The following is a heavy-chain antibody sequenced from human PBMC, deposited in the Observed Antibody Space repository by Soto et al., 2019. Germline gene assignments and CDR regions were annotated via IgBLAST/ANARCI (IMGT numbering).Heavy chain of an antibody. J-gene: IGHJ4*02. D-gene: IGHD5-12*01. V-gene: IGHV3-23*01. CDR2: ISGSGGST. Sequence: GGSLRLSCAASGFTFSSYAMSWVRQAPGKGLEWVSAISGSGGSTYYADSVKGRFTISRDNSKNTLYLQMNSLRAEDTAVYYCAKDHATAIVATEGVLGKNYFDYWGQGTLVTVSS. CDR3: AKDHATAIVATEGVLGKNYFDY. CDR1: GFTFSSYA.